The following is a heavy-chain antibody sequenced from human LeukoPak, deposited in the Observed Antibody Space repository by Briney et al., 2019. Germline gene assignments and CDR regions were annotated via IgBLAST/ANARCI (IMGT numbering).Heavy chain of an antibody. CDR3: ARDSHGYTSS. D-gene: IGHD2-2*02. J-gene: IGHJ4*02. V-gene: IGHV1-69*13. CDR2: IIPIFGTA. Sequence: TSLNVSCNDPGGNFSSYGNGWIRQAPGQELEWMGGIIPIFGTANYAQKFQGRVTITADESTSTAYMELSSLRSEDTAVYYCARDSHGYTSSWGQGTLVTVSS. CDR1: GGNFSSYG.